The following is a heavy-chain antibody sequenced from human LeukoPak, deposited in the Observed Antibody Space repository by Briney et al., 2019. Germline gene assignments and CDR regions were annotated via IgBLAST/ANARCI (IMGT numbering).Heavy chain of an antibody. V-gene: IGHV3-64D*09. J-gene: IGHJ4*02. D-gene: IGHD6-13*01. Sequence: GGSLRLSCSASGFTFSRYAMHWVRQAPGKGLEYVSAISTNGGVTYYADSVKGRFTISRDNSKNTLYLEMSSLRVEDTAVYYSVKDVSSTYYYFDYWGQGTLVTVSS. CDR2: ISTNGGVT. CDR3: VKDVSSTYYYFDY. CDR1: GFTFSRYA.